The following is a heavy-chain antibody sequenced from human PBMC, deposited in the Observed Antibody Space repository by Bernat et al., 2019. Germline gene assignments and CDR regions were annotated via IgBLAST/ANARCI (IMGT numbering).Heavy chain of an antibody. D-gene: IGHD5-24*01. J-gene: IGHJ3*02. CDR2: IYYRGST. V-gene: IGHV4-39*01. CDR3: ARGGSRLATIGSFDI. Sequence: QLQLQESGPGLVKPSETLSLTCTVSGGSIGSSGYYWGWVRQPPGKGLEWIGSIYYRGSTYYNPSLKSRVTISVDTAKNQFSLMLSSVTAADTAVYYCARGGSRLATIGSFDIWGLGTMVTVSS. CDR1: GGSIGSSGYY.